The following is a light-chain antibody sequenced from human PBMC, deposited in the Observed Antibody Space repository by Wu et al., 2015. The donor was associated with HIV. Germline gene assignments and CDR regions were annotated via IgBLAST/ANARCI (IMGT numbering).Light chain of an antibody. CDR1: QTISDS. J-gene: IGKJ5*01. CDR2: DAS. V-gene: IGKV3-11*01. CDR3: QQRSNWPLT. Sequence: GERATLSCRVSQTISDSLAWYQHKPGQSPRLLIYDASNRATGIPARFSGSGSGTDFTLIISSLEPEDFAVYYCQQRSNWPLTFGQGTRLEIK.